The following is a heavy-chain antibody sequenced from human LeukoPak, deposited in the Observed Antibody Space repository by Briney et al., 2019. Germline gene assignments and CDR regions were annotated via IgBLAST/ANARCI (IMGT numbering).Heavy chain of an antibody. Sequence: GGSLTLACGVSVYPLRIYGVLWVRQARGKGGEWVTFILYNGSNKYYTDSVKGQFTISRDNSKNTLYLQMNSLRTEDTAVYYCAKDSYYYYIDVWGKGTTVTVSS. V-gene: IGHV3-30*02. J-gene: IGHJ6*03. CDR3: AKDSYYYYIDV. CDR1: VYPLRIYG. CDR2: ILYNGSNK.